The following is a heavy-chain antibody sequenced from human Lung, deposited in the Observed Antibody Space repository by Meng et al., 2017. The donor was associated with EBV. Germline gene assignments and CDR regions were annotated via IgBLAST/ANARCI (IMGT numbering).Heavy chain of an antibody. CDR3: ARATVVVPSGIYWFDP. CDR2: IYYSGST. J-gene: IGHJ5*02. V-gene: IGHV4-31*03. Sequence: QVQLQESVPGLLKPSQPLSLTCNVSGGAISSGGYYWSWIRQHPGKGLEWIGYIYYSGSTYYNPSLKNRVTISVDTSKNQFSLKLSSVTAADTAVYFCARATVVVPSGIYWFDPWGQGTLVTVSS. D-gene: IGHD6-13*01. CDR1: GGAISSGGYY.